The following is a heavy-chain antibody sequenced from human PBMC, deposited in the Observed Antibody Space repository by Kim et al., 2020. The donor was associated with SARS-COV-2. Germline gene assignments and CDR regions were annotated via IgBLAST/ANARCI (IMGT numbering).Heavy chain of an antibody. D-gene: IGHD6-13*01. CDR3: ATNDLGVYGSGMDV. V-gene: IGHV3-48*03. J-gene: IGHJ6*02. Sequence: ADSVKGRFTISRDNAKNSLYLQMNSLRAEDTAVYYCATNDLGVYGSGMDVWGQGTTVTVSS.